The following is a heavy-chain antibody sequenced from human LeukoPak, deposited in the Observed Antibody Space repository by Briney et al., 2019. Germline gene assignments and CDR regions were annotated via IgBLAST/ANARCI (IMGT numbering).Heavy chain of an antibody. V-gene: IGHV1-46*01. Sequence: SLKVCRKAFGYTFTSNYMHWVRQAPGQGPEWRGVISPSGGSTTYAQKFQGRVTLTRDMSTSTDYLELSSLRCEDTAVYYCARDNSVRDEAWWFNPWGQGTLVTVSS. D-gene: IGHD5-24*01. CDR1: GYTFTSNY. CDR3: ARDNSVRDEAWWFNP. CDR2: ISPSGGST. J-gene: IGHJ5*02.